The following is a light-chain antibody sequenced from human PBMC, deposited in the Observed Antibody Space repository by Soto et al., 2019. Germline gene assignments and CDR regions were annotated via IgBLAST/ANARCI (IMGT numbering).Light chain of an antibody. J-gene: IGKJ1*01. CDR3: QQYYTSPRT. Sequence: DIVLTQSPDSLAVSLGERATINCKSSQSVLFSSNNKNYLAWYQQKPGQPPKLLIYWASTRESWVPDRFSGSGSGTDFTLTISSLQAEDVAVYYCQQYYTSPRTFGQGTEVEIK. CDR1: QSVLFSSNNKNY. CDR2: WAS. V-gene: IGKV4-1*01.